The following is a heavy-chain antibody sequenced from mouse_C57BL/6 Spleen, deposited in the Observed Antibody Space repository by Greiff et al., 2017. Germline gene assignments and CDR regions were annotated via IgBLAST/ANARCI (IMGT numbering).Heavy chain of an antibody. J-gene: IGHJ2*01. CDR2: ISYDGSN. D-gene: IGHD2-1*01. Sequence: EVQLQQSGPGLVKPSQSLSLTCSVTGYSITSGYYWNWIRQFPGNKLEWMGYISYDGSNNYNPSLKNRISITRDTSKNQFFLKLNSVTTEDTATYYCARDLYYGNCYFDYWGQGTTLTVSS. CDR3: ARDLYYGNCYFDY. V-gene: IGHV3-6*01. CDR1: GYSITSGYY.